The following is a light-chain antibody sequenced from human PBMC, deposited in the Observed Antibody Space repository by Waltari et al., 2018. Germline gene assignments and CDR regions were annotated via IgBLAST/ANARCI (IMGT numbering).Light chain of an antibody. J-gene: IGKJ4*01. CDR3: QKYNSGTLT. CDR1: QSRNNW. V-gene: IGKV1-5*03. Sequence: IQLTQSPSTLSVSVGDRVTITCRASQSRNNWLAWYQQEPGKAPKSLIFNTSNLAFGVPSRFSGSGSGTEFTLTISNLQPDDFATDYCQKYNSGTLTFGGGTKVEIK. CDR2: NTS.